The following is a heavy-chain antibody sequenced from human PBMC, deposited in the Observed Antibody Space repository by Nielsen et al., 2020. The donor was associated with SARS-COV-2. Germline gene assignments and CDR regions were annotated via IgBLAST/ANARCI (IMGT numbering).Heavy chain of an antibody. CDR1: GFTFSSYS. CDR2: ISSSSSYI. J-gene: IGHJ4*02. D-gene: IGHD6-19*01. V-gene: IGHV3-21*01. Sequence: GESLKISCAASGFTFSSYSMNWVRQAPGKGLEWVSSISSSSSYIYYADSVKGRFTISRDNAKNSLYLQMNSLRAEDMAVYYCARGNIAVAGTGTFDYWGQGTLVTVSS. CDR3: ARGNIAVAGTGTFDY.